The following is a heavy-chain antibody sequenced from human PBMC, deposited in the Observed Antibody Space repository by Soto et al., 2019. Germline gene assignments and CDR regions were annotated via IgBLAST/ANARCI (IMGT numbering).Heavy chain of an antibody. CDR3: ARVERGTATTVVDAFDI. CDR2: MSHSGGT. D-gene: IGHD1-1*01. CDR1: GGFVSSGSYY. Sequence: QVQLQQWGAGLLKPSGTLSLTCAVYGGFVSSGSYYWSWIRQPPGKGLEWIGEMSHSGGTHFNPSLKRRGTISVDTSKNQFSLKMSSVTAADTALYYCARVERGTATTVVDAFDIWGPGTMVTVSS. V-gene: IGHV4-34*01. J-gene: IGHJ3*02.